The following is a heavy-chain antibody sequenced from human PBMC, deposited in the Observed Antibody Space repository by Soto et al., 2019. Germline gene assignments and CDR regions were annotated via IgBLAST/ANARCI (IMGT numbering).Heavy chain of an antibody. CDR1: GGTFSSYT. Sequence: SVKVSCKASGGTFSSYTISWVRQAPGQGLEWMGRIIPILGIANYAQKFQGRVTITADKSTSTAYMELSSLRSEDTAVYYCASPLTGSYCSSTSCRNYYYYGMDVWGQGTTVTVSS. CDR3: ASPLTGSYCSSTSCRNYYYYGMDV. J-gene: IGHJ6*02. V-gene: IGHV1-69*02. D-gene: IGHD2-2*01. CDR2: IIPILGIA.